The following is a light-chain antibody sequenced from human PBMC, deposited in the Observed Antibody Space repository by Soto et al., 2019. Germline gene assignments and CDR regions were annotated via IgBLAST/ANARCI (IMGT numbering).Light chain of an antibody. CDR2: DAS. CDR1: QSVDIY. J-gene: IGKJ2*01. CDR3: LQRSNYYA. V-gene: IGKV3-11*01. Sequence: EIVLTQSPATLSLSPGERATLSCKASQSVDIYLGWYQQKPGQAPRLLIYDASNRASGIPARFSGSGSGTDFTLTISSLEPEDFAVYYCLQRSNYYAFGQGTKLGIK.